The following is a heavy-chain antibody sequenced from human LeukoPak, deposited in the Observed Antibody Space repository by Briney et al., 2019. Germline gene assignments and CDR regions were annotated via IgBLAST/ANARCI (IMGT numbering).Heavy chain of an antibody. J-gene: IGHJ5*02. V-gene: IGHV4-39*07. CDR3: ATEPSDDRRFDP. Sequence: SETLSLTCTVSGGSISTTYYYWGWIRQPPGKGLEWIGSIFYSGSTYYNPSLKRRLTISVDTSKNQFSLKLSSVTAADTAVYYCATEPSDDRRFDPWGQGTLVTVSS. CDR1: GGSISTTYYY. CDR2: IFYSGST. D-gene: IGHD1-14*01.